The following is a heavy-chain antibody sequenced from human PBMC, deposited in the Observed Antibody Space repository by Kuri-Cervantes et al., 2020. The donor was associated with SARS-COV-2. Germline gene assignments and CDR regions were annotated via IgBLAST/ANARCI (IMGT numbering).Heavy chain of an antibody. CDR3: AREGITMVRGVTFDY. J-gene: IGHJ4*02. D-gene: IGHD3-10*01. V-gene: IGHV3-7*01. Sequence: GESLKISCAASGFTFSSYWMSWVRQAPGKGLEWVANIKQDGSEKYYVDSVKGRFTISRDNAKNSLYLQMNSLRAEDTAVYYCAREGITMVRGVTFDYWGQGTLVTVSS. CDR2: IKQDGSEK. CDR1: GFTFSSYW.